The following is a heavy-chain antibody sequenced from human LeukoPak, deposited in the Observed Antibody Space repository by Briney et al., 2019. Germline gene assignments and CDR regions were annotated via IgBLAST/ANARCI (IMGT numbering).Heavy chain of an antibody. CDR2: IYHSGST. CDR3: ARDLVGQQWLVQG. Sequence: SETLSLTCTVSGYSISSGYYWGWIRQPPGKGLEWIGSIYHSGSTYYNPSLKSRVTISVDTSKNQFSLKLSSVTAADTAVYYCARDLVGQQWLVQGWGQGTLVTVSS. CDR1: GYSISSGYY. V-gene: IGHV4-38-2*02. J-gene: IGHJ4*02. D-gene: IGHD6-19*01.